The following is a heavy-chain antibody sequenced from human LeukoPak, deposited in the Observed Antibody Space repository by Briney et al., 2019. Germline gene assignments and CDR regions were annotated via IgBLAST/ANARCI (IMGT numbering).Heavy chain of an antibody. J-gene: IGHJ4*02. CDR3: AKDPQGSGSYYKRGSFFDY. Sequence: PGGSLRLSCAASGFTFSSYGMSWVRQAPGKGLEWVSAISGSGGSTYYADSVKGRFTISRDNSKNTLYLQMNSLRAEDTAVYYCAKDPQGSGSYYKRGSFFDYWGQGTLVTVSS. CDR1: GFTFSSYG. V-gene: IGHV3-23*01. CDR2: ISGSGGST. D-gene: IGHD3-10*01.